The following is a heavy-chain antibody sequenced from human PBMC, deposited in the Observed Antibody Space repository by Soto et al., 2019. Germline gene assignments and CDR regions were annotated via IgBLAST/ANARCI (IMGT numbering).Heavy chain of an antibody. CDR3: AREGRYYASGRFWWFDP. V-gene: IGHV4-34*01. D-gene: IGHD3-10*01. Sequence: QVQLQQWDAGLLKPSETLSLTCAVYGGSFSDYYWSWIRQPPGKGLEWIGEINHSGSTNYNPSLKSRVTISVDTSKNQFSLKLSSVTAADTAVYYCAREGRYYASGRFWWFDPWGQGTLVTVSS. J-gene: IGHJ5*02. CDR2: INHSGST. CDR1: GGSFSDYY.